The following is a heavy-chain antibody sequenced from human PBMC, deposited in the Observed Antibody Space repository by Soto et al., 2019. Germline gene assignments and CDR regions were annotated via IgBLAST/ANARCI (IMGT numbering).Heavy chain of an antibody. Sequence: SETLSLTCAVSGCSIYTYYWSWIRQPPGKGLEWIGYINYSGSTSYNPSLMSRVTISLDTSKNQFSLKLNSVTAADTAVYYCARHRALNWFDPWGQGTLVTVSS. J-gene: IGHJ5*02. CDR3: ARHRALNWFDP. V-gene: IGHV4-59*08. CDR1: GCSIYTYY. CDR2: INYSGST.